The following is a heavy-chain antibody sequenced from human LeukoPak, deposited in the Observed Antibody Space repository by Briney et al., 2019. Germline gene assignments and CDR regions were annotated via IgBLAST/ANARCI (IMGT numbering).Heavy chain of an antibody. J-gene: IGHJ4*02. V-gene: IGHV3-48*03. CDR2: VTNNNGAM. CDR3: ARARADNRGYYLGFDY. D-gene: IGHD3-22*01. Sequence: GGSLRLSCVASGFTFSSYEMNWVRQAPGKGLEWISYVTNNNGAMFYAGSLEGRFTIFRDNAKNSLYLQMNSLRPDDTAVYDCARARADNRGYYLGFDYWGRGTLVTVSS. CDR1: GFTFSSYE.